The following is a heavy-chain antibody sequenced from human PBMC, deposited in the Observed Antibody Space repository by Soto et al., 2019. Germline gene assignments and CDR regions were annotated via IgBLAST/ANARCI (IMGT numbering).Heavy chain of an antibody. D-gene: IGHD6-13*01. J-gene: IGHJ6*02. CDR1: GGSISSGDYY. V-gene: IGHV4-30-4*01. CDR3: AGGSWRYSSSVWGVDYYGMDV. CDR2: IYYSGST. Sequence: KPSETLSLTCTVSGGSISSGDYYWSWIRQPPGKGLEWIGYIYYSGSTYYNPSLKSRVTISVDTSKNQFSLKLSSVTAADTAGYYCAGGSWRYSSSVWGVDYYGMDVWGQGTTVTVSS.